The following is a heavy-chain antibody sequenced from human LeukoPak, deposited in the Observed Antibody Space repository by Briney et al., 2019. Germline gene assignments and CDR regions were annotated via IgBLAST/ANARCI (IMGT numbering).Heavy chain of an antibody. J-gene: IGHJ4*02. CDR3: AQFLPDDSSGYSPIADY. D-gene: IGHD3-22*01. CDR1: GGSFSGYY. V-gene: IGHV4-34*01. CDR2: INHSGST. Sequence: PSETLSLTCAVYGGSFSGYYWSWIRQPPGKGLEWIGEINHSGSTNYNPSLKSRVTISVDTSKNQFSLKLSSVTAADTAVYYCAQFLPDDSSGYSPIADYWGQGTLVTVSS.